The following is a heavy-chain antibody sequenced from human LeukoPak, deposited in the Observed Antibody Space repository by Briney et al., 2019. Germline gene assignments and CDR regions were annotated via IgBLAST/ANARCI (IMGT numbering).Heavy chain of an antibody. Sequence: GASVTVSCKASGYTFTNYDINWVRQAPGQGLEWMGWMNPNSGNTGYAQKFQGRVTMTRNTSISTAYMELSSLRSEDTAVYYCARGASRGMKWLLFSTWGQGTLVTVSS. V-gene: IGHV1-8*01. D-gene: IGHD3-3*01. CDR2: MNPNSGNT. J-gene: IGHJ4*02. CDR1: GYTFTNYD. CDR3: ARGASRGMKWLLFST.